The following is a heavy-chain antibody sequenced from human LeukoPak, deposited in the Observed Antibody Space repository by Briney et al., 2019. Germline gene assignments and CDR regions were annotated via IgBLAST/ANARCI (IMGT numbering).Heavy chain of an antibody. CDR1: GGSISSYY. V-gene: IGHV4-59*01. CDR2: IYYSGTT. J-gene: IGHJ6*03. Sequence: SETLSLTCTVSGGSISSYYWSWIRQPPGKGLEWIGHIYYSGTTNYNPSLKSRVIISVDTSKDQLSLRLSSVTAADTAVYYCARGYYMDVWGKGTTVTVSS. CDR3: ARGYYMDV.